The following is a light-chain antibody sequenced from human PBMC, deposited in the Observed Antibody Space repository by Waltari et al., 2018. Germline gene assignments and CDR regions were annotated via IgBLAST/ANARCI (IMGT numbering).Light chain of an antibody. J-gene: IGKJ2*01. Sequence: DIRMTQSPSSLSASVGARVTIPCRASQNINNYLNWYQQKPGKAPKLLIYAASTLQRGVPSRFSGSGSGTDFTLTISSLQPEDFATDYCQQSSSSPWYTFGQGTKLEI. CDR2: AAS. CDR3: QQSSSSPWYT. CDR1: QNINNY. V-gene: IGKV1-39*01.